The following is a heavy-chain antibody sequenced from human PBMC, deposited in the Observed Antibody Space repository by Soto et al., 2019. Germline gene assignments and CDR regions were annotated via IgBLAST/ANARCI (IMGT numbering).Heavy chain of an antibody. CDR1: GFTFSSYA. J-gene: IGHJ6*02. V-gene: IGHV3-23*01. CDR3: AKGTYDSSGYYHFGYYYGMDV. CDR2: ISGSGGST. Sequence: QAWGSLRLSCAASGFTFSSYAMSWVRQAPGKGLEWVSAISGSGGSTYYADSVKGLFTISRDNSKNTLYLQMNSLRAEDTAVYYCAKGTYDSSGYYHFGYYYGMDVWGQGTTVTVSS. D-gene: IGHD3-22*01.